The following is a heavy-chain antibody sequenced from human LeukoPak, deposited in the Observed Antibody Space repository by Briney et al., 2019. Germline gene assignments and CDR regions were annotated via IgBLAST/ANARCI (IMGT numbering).Heavy chain of an antibody. Sequence: PGGSLRLSCTASGFTFNTHGMHWVRQAPGKGLEGVAVIWYDGSNKYYADSVKGRFTISRDNSKNTLYLQMNSLRAEDTAVYYCARDSYETYYYDSSGPGDFDYWGQGTLVTVSS. D-gene: IGHD3-22*01. CDR2: IWYDGSNK. J-gene: IGHJ4*02. CDR3: ARDSYETYYYDSSGPGDFDY. V-gene: IGHV3-33*08. CDR1: GFTFNTHG.